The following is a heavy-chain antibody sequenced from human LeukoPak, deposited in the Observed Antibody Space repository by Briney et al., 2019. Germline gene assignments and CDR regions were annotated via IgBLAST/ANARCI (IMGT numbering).Heavy chain of an antibody. D-gene: IGHD2-21*02. CDR1: GGTFSSYA. V-gene: IGHV1-69*06. CDR2: IIPIFGTA. J-gene: IGHJ6*03. Sequence: SVKVSCKASGGTFSSYAISWVRQAPGQGLEWMGGIIPIFGTANYAQKFQGRVTITADKSTSTAYMELSSLRSEDTAVYYCARAGRVTASTSTSFYYYYMDVWGKGTTVTVSS. CDR3: ARAGRVTASTSTSFYYYYMDV.